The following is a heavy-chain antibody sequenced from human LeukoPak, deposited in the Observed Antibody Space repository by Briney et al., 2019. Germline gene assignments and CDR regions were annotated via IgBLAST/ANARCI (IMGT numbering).Heavy chain of an antibody. CDR1: GFTFSSYS. Sequence: GGSLRLSCAASGFTFSSYSMNWVRQAPGKGLEWVSSISSSSSYIYYADSVKGRFTISRDNAKNSPYLQMNSLRAEDTAVYYCARDGTLGSGAEFDYWGQGTLVTVSS. D-gene: IGHD1-26*01. V-gene: IGHV3-21*01. J-gene: IGHJ4*02. CDR2: ISSSSSYI. CDR3: ARDGTLGSGAEFDY.